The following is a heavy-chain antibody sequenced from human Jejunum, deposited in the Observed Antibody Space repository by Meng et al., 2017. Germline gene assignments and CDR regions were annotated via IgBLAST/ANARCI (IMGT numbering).Heavy chain of an antibody. CDR1: GASVNSGSYF. CDR3: ARGRDYYGSGNYYNTNWFGP. D-gene: IGHD3-10*01. Sequence: VQVQAAGPGLVRRSYTRHLTCTVSGASVNSGSYFWSWIRQPPGKGLEWIGFMYYNEKTNYNPSLKSRVTISVDTSKNQFSLKLTSVTAAGTAVYYCARGRDYYGSGNYYNTNWFGPWGQGTLVTVSS. V-gene: IGHV4-61*01. CDR2: MYYNEKT. J-gene: IGHJ5*02.